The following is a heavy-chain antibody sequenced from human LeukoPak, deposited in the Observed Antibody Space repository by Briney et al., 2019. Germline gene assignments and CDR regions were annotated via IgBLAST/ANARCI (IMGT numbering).Heavy chain of an antibody. CDR3: AKGGTTVKPYYFDY. CDR1: GFTFSSYA. V-gene: IGHV3-23*01. D-gene: IGHD4-11*01. J-gene: IGHJ4*02. Sequence: GGSLRLSCAASGFTFSSYAMSWVRQAPGKGLEWVSAISGGGGNTYYADPVKGRFTISRDSSKNTLYLQMNSLRAEDTAVYYCAKGGTTVKPYYFDYWGQGTLVTVSS. CDR2: ISGGGGNT.